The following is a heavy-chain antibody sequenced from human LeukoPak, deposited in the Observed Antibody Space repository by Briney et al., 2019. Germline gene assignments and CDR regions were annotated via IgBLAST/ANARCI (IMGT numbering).Heavy chain of an antibody. J-gene: IGHJ4*02. Sequence: GGSLRLSCAASGFTFSNYAMSWVRQAPGKGLEWVSAISGSGGSTYYADSVKGRFTISRDNSKNTLYLQMNSLRAEDTAVYYCAKVGDYDILTGYLDYWGQGTLVTVSS. CDR2: ISGSGGST. V-gene: IGHV3-23*01. CDR1: GFTFSNYA. CDR3: AKVGDYDILTGYLDY. D-gene: IGHD3-9*01.